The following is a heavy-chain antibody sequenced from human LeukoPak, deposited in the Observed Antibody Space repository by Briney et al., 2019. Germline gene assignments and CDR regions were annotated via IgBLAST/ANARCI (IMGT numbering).Heavy chain of an antibody. CDR1: GFSFGRYN. Sequence: PGGSLRLSCAASGFSFGRYNMNWVRQAPGKGLEWVSYISSGSTTIFYADSVKGRFTASRDNAENSLYLQMNSLRDEDTAVYYCARVTLVGAAHFDNWGQGTLVTVSS. D-gene: IGHD1-26*01. CDR3: ARVTLVGAAHFDN. CDR2: ISSGSTTI. J-gene: IGHJ4*02. V-gene: IGHV3-48*02.